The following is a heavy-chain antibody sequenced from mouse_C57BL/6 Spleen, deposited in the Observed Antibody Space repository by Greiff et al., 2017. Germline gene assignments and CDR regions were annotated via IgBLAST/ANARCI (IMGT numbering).Heavy chain of an antibody. J-gene: IGHJ4*01. Sequence: VQLQQPGAELVKPGASVKMSCKASGYTFTSYWITWVKQRPGQGLEWIGDIHPGSGNTNYNEKIKSKATLTVDTSSSTAYMQLSSLTSEDSAVYNWARSGDPHAMDYWGQGTSVTVSS. V-gene: IGHV1-55*01. CDR3: ARSGDPHAMDY. CDR1: GYTFTSYW. D-gene: IGHD3-1*01. CDR2: IHPGSGNT.